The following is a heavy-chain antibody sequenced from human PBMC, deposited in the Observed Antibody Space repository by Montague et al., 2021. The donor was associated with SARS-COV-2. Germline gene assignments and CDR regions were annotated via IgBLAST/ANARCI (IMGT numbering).Heavy chain of an antibody. V-gene: IGHV4-39*07. Sequence: SETLSLTCTISGGSISSRSYYWGWIRQPPGKGLEWIGGIYYSGNTYYNPSIKSRVTISVDPSKNQFSLKLTSVTAADTAVYFCAREGAVVGARRTFDIWGQGTMVTVSS. J-gene: IGHJ3*02. D-gene: IGHD1-26*01. CDR2: IYYSGNT. CDR3: AREGAVVGARRTFDI. CDR1: GGSISSRSYY.